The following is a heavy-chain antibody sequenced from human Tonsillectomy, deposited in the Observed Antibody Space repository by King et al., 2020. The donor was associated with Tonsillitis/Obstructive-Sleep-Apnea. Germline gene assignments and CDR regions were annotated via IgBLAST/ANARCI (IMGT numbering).Heavy chain of an antibody. V-gene: IGHV1-2*02. CDR2: INPNSGGT. CDR3: ARGVAVGAKDY. Sequence: QLVQSGAEVKKPGASVKVSCKASGYTFTGYYMHWVRQAPGQGLEWMGWINPNSGGTKYAQKFQGRVTMTRDTSITTAYMELKRLTSDDTAVYYCARGVAVGAKDYWGQGTLVTVSS. J-gene: IGHJ4*02. CDR1: GYTFTGYY. D-gene: IGHD1-26*01.